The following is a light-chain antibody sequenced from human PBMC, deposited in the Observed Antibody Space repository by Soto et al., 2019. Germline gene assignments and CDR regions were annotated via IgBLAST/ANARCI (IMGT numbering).Light chain of an antibody. J-gene: IGLJ2*01. CDR2: PNRDGSH. Sequence: QLVLPQSPSASASLGASVKLTCTLSSGHSNYAIAWHQQQPEKGPRYLMKPNRDGSHSKGDGIPNRFSGSSSGGERYLTISSVQSEDQADYYCQTWGHGIVIFVGGTKVTVL. CDR3: QTWGHGIVI. CDR1: SGHSNYA. V-gene: IGLV4-69*01.